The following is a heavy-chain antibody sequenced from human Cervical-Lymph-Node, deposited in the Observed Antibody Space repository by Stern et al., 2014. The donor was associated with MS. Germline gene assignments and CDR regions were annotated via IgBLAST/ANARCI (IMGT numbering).Heavy chain of an antibody. V-gene: IGHV3-33*01. D-gene: IGHD2-8*01. Sequence: VQLVESGGDVVQPGRSLRLSCAASGFTFSSYVMHWVRQAPGKGLERVAVIRYDGSNEDYADSVKGRFSISRDNSKNTLSLHMNSLRAEDTAVYYCARGGLLITYYFDYWGQGTLVTVSS. CDR1: GFTFSSYV. CDR2: IRYDGSNE. CDR3: ARGGLLITYYFDY. J-gene: IGHJ4*02.